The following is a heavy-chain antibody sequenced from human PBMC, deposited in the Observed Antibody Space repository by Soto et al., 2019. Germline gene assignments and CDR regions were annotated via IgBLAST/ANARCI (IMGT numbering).Heavy chain of an antibody. CDR2: IFSNDEK. CDR1: GFSLSNARMG. Sequence: QVTLKESGPVLVKPTETLTLTCTVSGFSLSNARMGVSWIRQPPGKALEWLAHIFSNDEKSYSTSLKIRLTISKATSKSQVVLTMTNMDPVDTATYYCARIRRTTFDYWGQGTLVTVSS. D-gene: IGHD4-17*01. V-gene: IGHV2-26*01. J-gene: IGHJ4*02. CDR3: ARIRRTTFDY.